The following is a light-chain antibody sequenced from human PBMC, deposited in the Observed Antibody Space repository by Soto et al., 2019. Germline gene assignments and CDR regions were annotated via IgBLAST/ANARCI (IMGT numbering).Light chain of an antibody. V-gene: IGKV3-15*01. Sequence: EIVITQSPATLSVSPGERATLSCMAIQSVSSDFAWYQQKPGQAPRLLIYGASSRATGIPARFSGSGSGTEFTLTISSLQSEDFAVYYCQQYTKWPPTFGPGTKVDIK. CDR1: QSVSSD. J-gene: IGKJ3*01. CDR2: GAS. CDR3: QQYTKWPPT.